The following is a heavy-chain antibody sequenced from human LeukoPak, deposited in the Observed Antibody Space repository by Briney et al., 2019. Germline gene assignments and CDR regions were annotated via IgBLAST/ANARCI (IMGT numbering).Heavy chain of an antibody. CDR2: ISYDGSNK. CDR3: AKGPRGYSYGYGDY. Sequence: PGGSLRLSCAASGFTFSSYAMHWVRQAPGKGLEWVAVISYDGSNKYYADSVKGRFTISRDNSKNTLYLQMNSLRAEDTAVYYCAKGPRGYSYGYGDYWGQGTLVTVSS. D-gene: IGHD5-18*01. CDR1: GFTFSSYA. J-gene: IGHJ4*02. V-gene: IGHV3-30-3*01.